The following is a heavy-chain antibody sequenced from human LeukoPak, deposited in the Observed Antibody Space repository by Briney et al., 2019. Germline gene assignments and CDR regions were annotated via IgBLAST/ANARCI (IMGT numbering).Heavy chain of an antibody. D-gene: IGHD1-26*01. V-gene: IGHV4-39*01. J-gene: IGHJ3*02. CDR3: ATPYSGGYQGLDI. CDR2: IYYSGST. Sequence: SETLSPTCTVSGGSISSNKYYWGWICQPPGKGLEWIGSIYYSGSTYYNPTLKSRVTIFVDTSKNQFSLKLSSVTAADTAVYYCATPYSGGYQGLDIWGQGTMVTVSS. CDR1: GGSISSNKYY.